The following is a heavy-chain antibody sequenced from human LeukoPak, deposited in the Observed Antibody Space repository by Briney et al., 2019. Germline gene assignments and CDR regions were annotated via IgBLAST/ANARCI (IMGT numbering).Heavy chain of an antibody. Sequence: SETLSLTCTVSGGSISSSSYYWGWIRQPPGKGLEWIGSIYYSGSTYYNPSLKSRVTISVDTSKNLFSLKLSSVTAADTAVYYCARTIENYDFWSGRVNWFDPWGQGTLVTVSS. CDR2: IYYSGST. V-gene: IGHV4-39*07. D-gene: IGHD3-3*01. J-gene: IGHJ5*02. CDR1: GGSISSSSYY. CDR3: ARTIENYDFWSGRVNWFDP.